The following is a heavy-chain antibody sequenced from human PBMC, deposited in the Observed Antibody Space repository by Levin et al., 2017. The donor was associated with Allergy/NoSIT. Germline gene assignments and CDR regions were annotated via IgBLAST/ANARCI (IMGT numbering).Heavy chain of an antibody. D-gene: IGHD3-22*01. Sequence: PGGSLRLSCAASGFTVSSNYMSWVRQAPGKGLEWVSVIYSGGSTYYADSVKGRFTISRDNSKNTLYLQMNSLRAEDTAVYYCARIGPYDSSGYLIRDHAFDIWGQGTMVTVSS. CDR3: ARIGPYDSSGYLIRDHAFDI. CDR1: GFTVSSNY. CDR2: IYSGGST. J-gene: IGHJ3*02. V-gene: IGHV3-66*01.